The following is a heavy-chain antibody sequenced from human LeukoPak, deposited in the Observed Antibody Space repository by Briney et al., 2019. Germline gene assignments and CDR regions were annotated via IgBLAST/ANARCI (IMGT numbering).Heavy chain of an antibody. CDR2: ICWNSASV. V-gene: IGHV3-9*01. J-gene: IGHJ4*02. Sequence: GRSLRLSCEASGFTFDDYCMHWVRQAPGKGLEWVSTICWNSASVGYVDPVKGRFTISRDNAKKTLYLQMNSLRPEDTALYYCAKDYGYSSSWYDYWGQGALVTVSS. D-gene: IGHD6-13*01. CDR1: GFTFDDYC. CDR3: AKDYGYSSSWYDY.